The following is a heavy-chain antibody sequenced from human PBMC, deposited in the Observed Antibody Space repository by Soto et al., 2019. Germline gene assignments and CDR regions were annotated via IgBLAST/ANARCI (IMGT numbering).Heavy chain of an antibody. D-gene: IGHD4-17*01. V-gene: IGHV4-31*03. J-gene: IGHJ3*02. CDR2: IYYSGST. Sequence: QVQLQESGPGLVKPSQTLSLTCTVSGGSISSGGYYWSWIRQHPGKGLEWIGYIYYSGSTYYNPSLKSRVTISVYTSKNQFSLKLSSVTAADTAVYYCARERVYYGDPGRNAFDIWGQGTMVTVSS. CDR3: ARERVYYGDPGRNAFDI. CDR1: GGSISSGGYY.